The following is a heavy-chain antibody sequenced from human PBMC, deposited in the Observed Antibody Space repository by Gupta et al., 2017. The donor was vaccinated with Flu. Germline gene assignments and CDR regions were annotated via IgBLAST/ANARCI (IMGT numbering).Heavy chain of an antibody. V-gene: IGHV3-23*01. Sequence: EVQRLESWGGLVQPGGFLRLSCAASAFTFRRYSLSWARQAPGKGLEWVSAISGSGGSTYYADSVKGRFTISRDNSKNTLYLQMNSLRAEDTAVYYCAKATGKITYYFDYWGQGTLVTVSS. D-gene: IGHD1-20*01. CDR1: AFTFRRYS. J-gene: IGHJ4*02. CDR3: AKATGKITYYFDY. CDR2: ISGSGGST.